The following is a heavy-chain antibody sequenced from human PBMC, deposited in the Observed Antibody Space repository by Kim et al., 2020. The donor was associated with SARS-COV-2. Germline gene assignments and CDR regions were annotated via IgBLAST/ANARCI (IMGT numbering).Heavy chain of an antibody. CDR3: TKSADYWLGLFDR. V-gene: IGHV3-23*01. Sequence: DSAKGRFTISRDNAKNTAYLQMDRLRSQDTAAYYCTKSADYWLGLFDRWGQGTPVSVSS. J-gene: IGHJ4*02. D-gene: IGHD6-19*01.